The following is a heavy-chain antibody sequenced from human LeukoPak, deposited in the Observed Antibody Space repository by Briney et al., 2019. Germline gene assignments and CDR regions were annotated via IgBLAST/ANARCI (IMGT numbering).Heavy chain of an antibody. Sequence: SETLSLTCAVYGGSFSGYYWSWIRQPPGKGLEWIGEINHSGSTNYNPSLKSRVTISVDTSKNQFSLKLSSVTAADTAVYYCARGPKRITMVRGSAFDIWGQGTMVTVSS. D-gene: IGHD3-10*01. CDR2: INHSGST. CDR1: GGSFSGYY. V-gene: IGHV4-34*01. J-gene: IGHJ3*02. CDR3: ARGPKRITMVRGSAFDI.